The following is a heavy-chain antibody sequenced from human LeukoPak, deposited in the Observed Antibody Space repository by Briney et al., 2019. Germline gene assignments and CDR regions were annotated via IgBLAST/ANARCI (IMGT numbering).Heavy chain of an antibody. D-gene: IGHD6-19*01. J-gene: IGHJ3*02. Sequence: GGSLRLSCSASGPSFRTYAMHWARQPPGKGLYSLSVISIIGGSTYSADSVRGRFTISRDNSKNTLYLQMNSLRAEDTAVYYCAKDLFPWGSGWAFDIWGQGTMVTVSS. CDR3: AKDLFPWGSGWAFDI. CDR1: GPSFRTYA. V-gene: IGHV3-64*04. CDR2: ISIIGGST.